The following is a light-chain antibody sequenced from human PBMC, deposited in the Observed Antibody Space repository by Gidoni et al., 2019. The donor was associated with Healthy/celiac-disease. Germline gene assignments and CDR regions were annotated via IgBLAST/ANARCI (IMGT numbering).Light chain of an antibody. CDR1: QSVSSY. J-gene: IGKJ2*01. CDR3: QQRSNWT. V-gene: IGKV3-11*01. CDR2: DAS. Sequence: EIVLTQSPATLSLSPGERATLSCRASQSVSSYLAWYQQKPGQAPRLLIYDASNRATGIPARFSGSGSGTDFTLTISSLEPEEFAVYYCQQRSNWTFXQXTKLEIK.